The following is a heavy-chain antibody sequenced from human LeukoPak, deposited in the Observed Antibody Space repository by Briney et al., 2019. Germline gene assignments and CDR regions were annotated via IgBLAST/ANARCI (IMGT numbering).Heavy chain of an antibody. D-gene: IGHD2-21*01. J-gene: IGHJ4*02. Sequence: GGSLRLSCGASGFTFSRYAMSWVRQAPGKGLQWVSEIGGSGGAIYYADSVKGRFTISRDNSKNTLYLHMNSLRAEDTAIYFCVRDNYSYRLDVWGQGTLVTVSS. CDR3: VRDNYSYRLDV. CDR2: IGGSGGAI. V-gene: IGHV3-23*01. CDR1: GFTFSRYA.